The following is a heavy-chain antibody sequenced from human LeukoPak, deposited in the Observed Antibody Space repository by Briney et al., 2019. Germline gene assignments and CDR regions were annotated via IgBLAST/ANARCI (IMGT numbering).Heavy chain of an antibody. J-gene: IGHJ4*02. Sequence: GGSLRLSCAASGFTFSSYSMNWVRQAPGKGLAWVAYISSSSSTIYYADSVKGRFTISRDNAKNSLYLQMNSLRAEDTAVYYCARLDCSGGSCYSPIDYWGQGTLVTVSS. V-gene: IGHV3-48*04. CDR2: ISSSSSTI. D-gene: IGHD2-15*01. CDR3: ARLDCSGGSCYSPIDY. CDR1: GFTFSSYS.